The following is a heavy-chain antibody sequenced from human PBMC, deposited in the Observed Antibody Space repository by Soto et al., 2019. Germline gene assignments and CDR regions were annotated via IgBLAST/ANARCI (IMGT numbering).Heavy chain of an antibody. V-gene: IGHV4-59*08. CDR3: ARVTIFGVVTHFDY. Sequence: SETLSLTCTVSGGSISSYYWSWIRQPPGKGLEWIGYIYCSGSTNYNPSLKSRVTISVDTSKNQFSLKLSSVTAADTAVYYCARVTIFGVVTHFDYWGQGTQVTVSS. CDR2: IYCSGST. D-gene: IGHD3-3*01. J-gene: IGHJ4*02. CDR1: GGSISSYY.